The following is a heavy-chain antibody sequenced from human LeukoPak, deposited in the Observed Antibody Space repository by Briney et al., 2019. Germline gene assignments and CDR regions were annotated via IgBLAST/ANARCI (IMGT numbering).Heavy chain of an antibody. D-gene: IGHD2-21*02. CDR3: TKDDCGGDCSMFDY. CDR1: GFTFGYYA. Sequence: GGSLRLSCTASGFTFGYYAMSWFRQAPGKGLEWVGLIRSKAYGGTAEYAASVKGRFTISRDDSKSIAYLQMNSLKTEDTAVYYCTKDDCGGDCSMFDYWGQGTLVTVSS. CDR2: IRSKAYGGTA. J-gene: IGHJ4*02. V-gene: IGHV3-49*03.